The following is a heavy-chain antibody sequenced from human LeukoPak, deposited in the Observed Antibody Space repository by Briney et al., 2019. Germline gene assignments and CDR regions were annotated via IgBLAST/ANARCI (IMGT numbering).Heavy chain of an antibody. Sequence: QPGGSLRLSCAASGFTFSSYGMHWVRQAPGKGLEWVAVIWYDGSNKYYADSVKGRFTISRDNSKNTLYLQMNSLRAEDTAVYYCARDQAGSGCFDYWGRGTLVTVSS. J-gene: IGHJ4*02. CDR3: ARDQAGSGCFDY. CDR2: IWYDGSNK. CDR1: GFTFSSYG. D-gene: IGHD3-10*01. V-gene: IGHV3-33*01.